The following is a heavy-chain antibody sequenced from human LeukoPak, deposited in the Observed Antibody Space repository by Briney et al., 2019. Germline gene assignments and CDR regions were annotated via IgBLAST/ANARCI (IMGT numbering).Heavy chain of an antibody. CDR3: AKDGSYSGSYYAFDI. Sequence: GRSLRLSCAASGFTFDDYAMHWVRHAPGKGLEWVSGISWNSGSIGYADSVKGRFTISRDNAKNSLYLQMNSLRAEDTALYYCAKDGSYSGSYYAFDIWGQGTMVTVSS. CDR1: GFTFDDYA. D-gene: IGHD1-26*01. CDR2: ISWNSGSI. J-gene: IGHJ3*02. V-gene: IGHV3-9*01.